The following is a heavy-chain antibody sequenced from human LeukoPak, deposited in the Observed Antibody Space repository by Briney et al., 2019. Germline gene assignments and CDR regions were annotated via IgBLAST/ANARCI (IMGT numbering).Heavy chain of an antibody. D-gene: IGHD6-19*01. Sequence: ASVKVSCKASGYTFTGYYMHWVRRAPGQGLEWMGWINPNSGGTNYAQKFQGRVTMTRDTSISTAYMELSRLRSDDTAVYYCARAWYSSGWFTSSDLSWFDPWGQGTLVTVSS. CDR1: GYTFTGYY. CDR3: ARAWYSSGWFTSSDLSWFDP. CDR2: INPNSGGT. J-gene: IGHJ5*02. V-gene: IGHV1-2*02.